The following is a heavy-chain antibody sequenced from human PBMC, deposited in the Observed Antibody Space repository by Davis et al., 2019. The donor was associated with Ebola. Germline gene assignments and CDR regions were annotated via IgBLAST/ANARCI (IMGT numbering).Heavy chain of an antibody. J-gene: IGHJ4*02. V-gene: IGHV3-53*01. CDR2: IYSGGST. Sequence: GESLKISCAASGFTVSSNYMSWVRQAPGKGLEWVSVIYSGGSTYYADSVKGRFTISRDNAKNSLYLQMNSLRAEDTAVYYCARDVAAAGHFDYWGQGTLVTVSS. CDR3: ARDVAAAGHFDY. D-gene: IGHD6-13*01. CDR1: GFTVSSNY.